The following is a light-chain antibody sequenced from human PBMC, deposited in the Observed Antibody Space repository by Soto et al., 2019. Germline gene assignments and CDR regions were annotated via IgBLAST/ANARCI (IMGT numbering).Light chain of an antibody. V-gene: IGLV2-11*01. Sequence: QSVLTQPRSVSGSPGQSVTISCTGTSSDVGGYNYVSWYQQHPGKAPKLMIYDVSKRPSGVPDRCSGSKSGNTASLTISGVQAEDEADYYCCSYAGTYTVVFGGGTKLTVL. CDR2: DVS. CDR3: CSYAGTYTVV. CDR1: SSDVGGYNY. J-gene: IGLJ2*01.